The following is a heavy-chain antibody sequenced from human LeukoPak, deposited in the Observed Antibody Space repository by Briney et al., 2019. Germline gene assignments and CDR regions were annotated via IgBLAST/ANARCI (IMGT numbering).Heavy chain of an antibody. CDR2: ISGTGGST. V-gene: IGHV3-23*01. CDR1: GFTFSTYA. J-gene: IGHJ3*02. CDR3: AKDLTGGDAFDI. D-gene: IGHD7-27*01. Sequence: GGSLRLSCAASGFTFSTYAMTWVRQAPGKGLEWVSLISGTGGSTYYADSVKGRFTISRDNSKNTLYLQMNSLRAEDTAVYYCAKDLTGGDAFDIWGQGTMVTVSS.